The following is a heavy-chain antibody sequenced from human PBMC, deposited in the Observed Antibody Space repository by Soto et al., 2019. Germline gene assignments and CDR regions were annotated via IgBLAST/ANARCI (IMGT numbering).Heavy chain of an antibody. CDR1: GGSISSYY. CDR2: IYYSGST. V-gene: IGHV4-59*01. D-gene: IGHD4-17*01. J-gene: IGHJ4*02. CDR3: ARGPDYGDYRPFDY. Sequence: PSETLSLTCTVPGGSISSYYWSWIRQPPGKGLEWIGYIYYSGSTNYNPSLKSRVTISVDTSKNQFSLKLSSVTAADTAVYYCARGPDYGDYRPFDYWGQGTLVTVSS.